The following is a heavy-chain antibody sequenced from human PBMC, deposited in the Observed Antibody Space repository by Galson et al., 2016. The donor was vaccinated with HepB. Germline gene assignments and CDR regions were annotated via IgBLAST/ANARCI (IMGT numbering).Heavy chain of an antibody. CDR2: MDCSGNS. D-gene: IGHD6-19*01. CDR1: GASIATTACY. V-gene: IGHV4-31*03. CDR3: ARVLLSSGWYPLIYYAMDV. J-gene: IGHJ6*02. Sequence: TLSLTCTVSGASIATTACYWSWIRQPPGKGLEWIGYMDCSGNSYYNPSLRSRVTISIDTSKDQFSLGLSSVTAADTAVYFCARVLLSSGWYPLIYYAMDVWGQGTTVTVSS.